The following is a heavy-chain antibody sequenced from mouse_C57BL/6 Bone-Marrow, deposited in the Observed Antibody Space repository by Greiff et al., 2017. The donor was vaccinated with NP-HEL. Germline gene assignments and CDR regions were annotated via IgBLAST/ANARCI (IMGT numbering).Heavy chain of an antibody. CDR2: ICYSGST. CDR1: GYSITSDY. Sequence: EVQRVESGPGLAKPSQTLSLTCSVTGYSITSDYWNWIRKFPGNKLEFMGYICYSGSTYYNPSLKSRISIPRDTSKNQYYLQLNSVTTEDTATYYCARSGYYGSSDGWYFDVWGTGTTVTVSS. V-gene: IGHV3-8*01. CDR3: ARSGYYGSSDGWYFDV. D-gene: IGHD1-1*01. J-gene: IGHJ1*03.